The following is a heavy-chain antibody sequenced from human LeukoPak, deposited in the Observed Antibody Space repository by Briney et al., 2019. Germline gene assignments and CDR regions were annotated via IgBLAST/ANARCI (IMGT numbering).Heavy chain of an antibody. Sequence: PGGSLRLSCAASGFTFNSHGMHWVRQAPGKGLEWVAFIRSDGSNKKYADSVKGRFTISRDNSKNTLYVQMNSLRAEDTAVYYCAKLEVGDVWWDYFDYWGQGTLVTVSS. CDR2: IRSDGSNK. V-gene: IGHV3-30*02. J-gene: IGHJ4*02. CDR1: GFTFNSHG. D-gene: IGHD3-16*01. CDR3: AKLEVGDVWWDYFDY.